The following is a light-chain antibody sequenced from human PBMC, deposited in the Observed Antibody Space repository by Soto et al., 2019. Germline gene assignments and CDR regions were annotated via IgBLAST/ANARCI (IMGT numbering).Light chain of an antibody. CDR3: QQYGSSPWT. V-gene: IGKV3-20*01. CDR2: GGS. CDR1: QSVSSSY. Sequence: EIVLTQSPGTLSLSPGESATLSCRASQSVSSSYLAWYQQKPGQAPRLLIYGGSSRATGIPDRFSGSGSGTDFTLTISRLEPEDFAVYYCQQYGSSPWTFGQGTKVEIK. J-gene: IGKJ1*01.